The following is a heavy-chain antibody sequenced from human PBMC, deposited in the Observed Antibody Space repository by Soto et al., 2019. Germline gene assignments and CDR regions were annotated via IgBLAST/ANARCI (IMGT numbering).Heavy chain of an antibody. J-gene: IGHJ6*02. CDR3: ERDMGNHDFCGTNQRGMDV. CDR2: ISWNSDII. V-gene: IGHV3-9*01. D-gene: IGHD3-3*01. CDR1: GFTFEDSA. Sequence: PGGSLRLSCAASGFTFEDSAMHWVRQGPGKSLEWVSGISWNSDIIHYADSVKGRFTISRDNVKNFLYLQMSSLRSEDTAVYYCERDMGNHDFCGTNQRGMDVWGQGTTVTVSS.